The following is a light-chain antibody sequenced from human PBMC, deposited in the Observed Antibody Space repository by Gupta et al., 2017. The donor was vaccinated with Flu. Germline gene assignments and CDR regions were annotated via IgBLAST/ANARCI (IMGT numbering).Light chain of an antibody. CDR3: WQYDHWLPS. CDR2: DAF. Sequence: DAFTRAPGVPARFSGSGSGTEFTLTIRSLQSEDCAVYYCWQYDHWLPSFGQGTKVEIK. J-gene: IGKJ1*01. V-gene: IGKV3-15*01.